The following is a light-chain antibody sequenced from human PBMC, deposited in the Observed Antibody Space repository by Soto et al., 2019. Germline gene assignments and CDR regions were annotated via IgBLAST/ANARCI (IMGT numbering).Light chain of an antibody. CDR2: YAS. Sequence: EIVMTQSPLSLPVTPGEPASISCTSSQSLLQSTGANYLNWYVQKPGQSPQLLIIYASTRASGVPDRFSGSGSGTDFTLRISRVEADDVGIYYCMQALQIPAFGQGTKVEIK. CDR3: MQALQIPA. J-gene: IGKJ1*01. CDR1: QSLLQSTGANY. V-gene: IGKV2-28*01.